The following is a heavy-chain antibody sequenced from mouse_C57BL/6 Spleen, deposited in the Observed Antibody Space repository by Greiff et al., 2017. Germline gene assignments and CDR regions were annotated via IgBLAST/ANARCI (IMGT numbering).Heavy chain of an antibody. CDR2: ISYDGSN. CDR3: ARDQGGYGYFDY. D-gene: IGHD3-2*02. V-gene: IGHV3-6*01. J-gene: IGHJ2*01. CDR1: GYSITSGYY. Sequence: EVKLQESGPGLVKPSQSLSLTCSVTGYSITSGYYWNWIRQFPGNKLEWMGYISYDGSNNYNPSLKNRISITRDTSKNQFFLKLNSVTTEDTATYYCARDQGGYGYFDYWGQGTTLTVSS.